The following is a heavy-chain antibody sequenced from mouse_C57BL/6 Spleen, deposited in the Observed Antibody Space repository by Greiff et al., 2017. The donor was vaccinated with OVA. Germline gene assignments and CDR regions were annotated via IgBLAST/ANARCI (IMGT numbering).Heavy chain of an antibody. CDR1: GYAFSSSW. CDR2: IYPGDGDT. CDR3: ARMGGTTVVANFDY. D-gene: IGHD1-1*01. Sequence: VQLQQSGPELVKPGASVKISCKASGYAFSSSWMNWVKQRPGKGLEWIGRIYPGDGDTNYNGKFKGKATLTVDKSSSTAYMQLSSLTSEDSAVYFCARMGGTTVVANFDYWGQGTTLTVSS. J-gene: IGHJ2*01. V-gene: IGHV1-82*01.